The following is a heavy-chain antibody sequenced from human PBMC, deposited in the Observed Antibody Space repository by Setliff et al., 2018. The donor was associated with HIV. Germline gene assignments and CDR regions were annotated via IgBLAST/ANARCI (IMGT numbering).Heavy chain of an antibody. J-gene: IGHJ1*01. CDR3: ARDRGSGWYGYFQQ. CDR2: IFYTGST. D-gene: IGHD6-19*01. V-gene: IGHV4-39*07. Sequence: SETLSLTCTVSGGSISSSLYYWGWIRQPTGKGLQWIGTIFYTGSTQYNPSFNSRVTMSLDRAKNEFSLSLFSATTADTAVYYCARDRGSGWYGYFQQWGQGSQVTVSS. CDR1: GGSISSSLYY.